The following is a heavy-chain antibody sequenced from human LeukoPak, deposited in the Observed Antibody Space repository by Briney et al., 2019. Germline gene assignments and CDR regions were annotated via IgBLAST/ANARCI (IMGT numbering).Heavy chain of an antibody. Sequence: GGSLRLSCAGSGFTFSSYEMNWVRQAPGKGLEWVSYISSGGTTIYYADSVRGRFTISRDNSRKSLYLQMNTLRAEDTAVYYCARLWGLQPDWFDPWGQGTLVTVSS. CDR3: ARLWGLQPDWFDP. V-gene: IGHV3-48*03. CDR1: GFTFSSYE. J-gene: IGHJ5*02. D-gene: IGHD2-21*01. CDR2: ISSGGTTI.